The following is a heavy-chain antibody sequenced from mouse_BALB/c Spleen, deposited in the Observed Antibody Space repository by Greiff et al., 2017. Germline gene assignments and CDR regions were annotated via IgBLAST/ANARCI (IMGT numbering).Heavy chain of an antibody. Sequence: LVESGAELAKPGASVKMSCKASGYTFTSYWMHWVKQRPGQGLEWIGYINPSTGYTEYNQKFKDKATLTADKSSSTAYMQLSSLTSEDSAVYYCAVSDSSVFYAMDYWGQGTSVTVSS. D-gene: IGHD3-2*01. V-gene: IGHV1-7*01. J-gene: IGHJ4*01. CDR1: GYTFTSYW. CDR2: INPSTGYT. CDR3: AVSDSSVFYAMDY.